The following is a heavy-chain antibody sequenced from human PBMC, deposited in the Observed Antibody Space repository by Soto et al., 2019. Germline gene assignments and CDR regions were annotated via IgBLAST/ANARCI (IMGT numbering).Heavy chain of an antibody. CDR1: GDTFDTFA. D-gene: IGHD1-1*01. V-gene: IGHV1-69*12. CDR2: IIPIFRTP. CDR3: ARDKDREQLGGNYYYTLDV. Sequence: QVQLVQSGAEVVKPGSSVKVSCKASGDTFDTFAISWVRQAPGQGLEWMGGIIPIFRTPDYGQKFQGRVTITADESTSIAYMELSSLRSEDTAVYYCARDKDREQLGGNYYYTLDVWGQGTTVTVSS. J-gene: IGHJ6*02.